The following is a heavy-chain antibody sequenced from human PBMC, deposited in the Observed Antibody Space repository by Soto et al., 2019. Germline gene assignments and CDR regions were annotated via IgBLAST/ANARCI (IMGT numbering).Heavy chain of an antibody. CDR1: GFTFSSYA. CDR3: AKDGETYDYIWGSYGGIDY. Sequence: EVQLLESGGGLVQPGGSLRLSCAASGFTFSSYAMSWVRQAPGKGLEWVSAISGSGGSTYYADSVKGRFPISRDNSKNTLYLQMNSLRAEDTAVYYCAKDGETYDYIWGSYGGIDYWGQGTLVTVSS. D-gene: IGHD3-16*01. V-gene: IGHV3-23*01. J-gene: IGHJ4*02. CDR2: ISGSGGST.